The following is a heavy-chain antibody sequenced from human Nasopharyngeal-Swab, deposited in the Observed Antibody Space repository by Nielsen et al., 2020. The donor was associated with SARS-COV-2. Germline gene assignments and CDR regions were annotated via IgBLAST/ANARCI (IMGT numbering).Heavy chain of an antibody. D-gene: IGHD3-3*01. V-gene: IGHV1-8*01. CDR2: MNPNSGNT. Sequence: ASVTVSCKASGYTFTSYDINWVRQATGQGLAWMGWMNPNSGNTGYAQKFQGRVTMTRNTSISTAYMELSRLRSEDTPVYYCARGSAEYYDFWSGVYYYYGMDVWGQGTTVTVSS. CDR1: GYTFTSYD. J-gene: IGHJ6*02. CDR3: ARGSAEYYDFWSGVYYYYGMDV.